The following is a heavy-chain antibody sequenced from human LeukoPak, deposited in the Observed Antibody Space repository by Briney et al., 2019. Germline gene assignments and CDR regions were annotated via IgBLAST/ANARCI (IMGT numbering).Heavy chain of an antibody. CDR2: IYSGGST. J-gene: IGHJ4*02. D-gene: IGHD5-24*01. CDR1: GFTVSSNY. CDR3: ARADGYKDQYYFDY. V-gene: IGHV3-53*01. Sequence: GGSLRLSCAASGFTVSSNYMSWVRQAPGKGLEWVSVIYSGGSTYYADSVKGRFTISRDNFKNTLYLQMNSLRAEDTAVYYCARADGYKDQYYFDYWGQGTLVTVSS.